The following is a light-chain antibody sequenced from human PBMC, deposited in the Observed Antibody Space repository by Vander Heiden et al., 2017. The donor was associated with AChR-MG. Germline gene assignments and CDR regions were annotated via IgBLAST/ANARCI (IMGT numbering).Light chain of an antibody. Sequence: QSALTQPPSASGSPGQSVTISCTGTSSDVGSFNSVAWYQQHPGKAPKLMIYEVSNRPSGVPDRFSGSKSGNTASLTVSGLQDEDEADYYCSSYTDSSNLVFGGGTKLTVL. V-gene: IGLV2-8*01. CDR3: SSYTDSSNLV. CDR1: SSDVGSFNS. CDR2: EVS. J-gene: IGLJ2*01.